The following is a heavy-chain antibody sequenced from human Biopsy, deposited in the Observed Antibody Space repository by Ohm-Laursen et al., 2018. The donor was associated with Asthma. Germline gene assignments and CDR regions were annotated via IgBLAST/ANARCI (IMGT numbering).Heavy chain of an antibody. Sequence: SLRLSCAASGFAVSRYHMFWVRQAPGKGLEWVSVIYSGGTSHTADSVRGRFTISRDYSKNTLYLQMHSLRAEDTAVYYCARAYGGSFFSGSFDIWSQGTMVTVSS. CDR1: GFAVSRYH. CDR3: ARAYGGSFFSGSFDI. CDR2: IYSGGTS. D-gene: IGHD4-23*01. V-gene: IGHV3-53*01. J-gene: IGHJ3*02.